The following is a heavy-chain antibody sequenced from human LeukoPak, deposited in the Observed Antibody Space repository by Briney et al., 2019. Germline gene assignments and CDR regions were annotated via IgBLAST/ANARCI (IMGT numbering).Heavy chain of an antibody. CDR3: ARDGFLDLYYFNY. CDR1: GYTFTGYY. V-gene: IGHV1-2*02. CDR2: INPNSGGT. Sequence: ASVKVSCKASGYTFTGYYLHWVRRAPGQGLEWMGWINPNSGGTNYAQKFQGRVTMTRDTSISTAYMELSRLRSDDTAVYYCARDGFLDLYYFNYWGQGTLVTVSS. D-gene: IGHD3-3*01. J-gene: IGHJ4*02.